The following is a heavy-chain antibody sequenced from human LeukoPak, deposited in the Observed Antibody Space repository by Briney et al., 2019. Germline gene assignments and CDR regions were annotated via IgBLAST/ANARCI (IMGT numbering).Heavy chain of an antibody. CDR2: IYHSGST. J-gene: IGHJ3*02. CDR1: GGSISSGGYS. D-gene: IGHD3-3*01. V-gene: IGHV4-30-2*01. Sequence: SQTLSLTCAVSGGSISSGGYSWSWIRQPPGKGLEWIGYIYHSGSTYYNPSLKSRVTISVDRSKNQFSLKLSSVTAADTAVYYCARPHYDFWSGYRNRGAFDIWGQGTMVTVSS. CDR3: ARPHYDFWSGYRNRGAFDI.